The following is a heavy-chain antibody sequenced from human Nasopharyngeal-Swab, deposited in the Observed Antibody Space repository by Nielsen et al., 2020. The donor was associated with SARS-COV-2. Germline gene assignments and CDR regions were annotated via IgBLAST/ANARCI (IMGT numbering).Heavy chain of an antibody. J-gene: IGHJ4*02. Sequence: GESLKIFCVVSGFTFSSHGMHWVRQAPGKGLEWVAGLWYGGSNKLYADSVKGRFTISRDFSEKTLYLQMDSLRDEDTALYYCARDGQWLVEVGYFDYWGQGALVTVSS. V-gene: IGHV3-33*01. CDR1: GFTFSSHG. CDR3: ARDGQWLVEVGYFDY. CDR2: LWYGGSNK. D-gene: IGHD6-19*01.